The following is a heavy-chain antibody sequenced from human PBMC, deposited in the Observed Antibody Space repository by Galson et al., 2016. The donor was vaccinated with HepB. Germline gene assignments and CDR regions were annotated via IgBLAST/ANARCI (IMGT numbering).Heavy chain of an antibody. CDR2: ISYDASNR. CDR3: AKASGNYPYWYFDL. J-gene: IGHJ2*01. Sequence: SLRLSCAASGLSFRSYGMHWVRQAPGKGLEWVAVISYDASNRIYIDSVKGRFTISRDNSKNILELQMNSLRADDTAVYYCAKASGNYPYWYFDLWGRGTLVTVSS. V-gene: IGHV3-30*18. CDR1: GLSFRSYG. D-gene: IGHD1-26*01.